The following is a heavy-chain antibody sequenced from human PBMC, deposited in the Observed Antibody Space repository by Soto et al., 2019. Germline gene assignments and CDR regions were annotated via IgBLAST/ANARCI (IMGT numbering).Heavy chain of an antibody. CDR3: AAPLSYSYGLDY. Sequence: QVQLVQSGAEVKKPGASVKVSCKTSGYTFTSYGFSWVRQAPGQGLEWMGWISAYNGNTNYAQKLQGRVTMTTDTSTSTAYMERRRLRSEDTAVYYCAAPLSYSYGLDYWGQGTLVTVSS. V-gene: IGHV1-18*01. CDR2: ISAYNGNT. D-gene: IGHD5-18*01. J-gene: IGHJ4*02. CDR1: GYTFTSYG.